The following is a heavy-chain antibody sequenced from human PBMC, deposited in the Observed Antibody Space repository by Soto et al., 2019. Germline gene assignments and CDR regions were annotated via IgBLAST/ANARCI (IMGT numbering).Heavy chain of an antibody. V-gene: IGHV3-15*01. CDR2: VKSKTHGGTT. CDR3: DTGGYYPDY. CDR1: GFTFSNAW. Sequence: EVQLVESGGGLVKPGGSLRLSCAGSGFTFSNAWMNWVRQAPGKGLEWVGRVKSKTHGGTTDYAAPVKGKITISRDDSENPGFLQINSLKTEDKAVYYFDTGGYYPDYWGQGTLVTVSS. J-gene: IGHJ4*02. D-gene: IGHD3-10*01.